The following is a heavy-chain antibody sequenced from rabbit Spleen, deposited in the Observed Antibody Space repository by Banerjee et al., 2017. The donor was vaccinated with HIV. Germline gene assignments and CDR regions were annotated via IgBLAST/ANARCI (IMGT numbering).Heavy chain of an antibody. CDR3: ARDPYSIYMRNL. D-gene: IGHD1-1*01. Sequence: QEQLKESGGGLVQPGGSLKLSCKASGFDFSNYYMNWVRQAPGKGLEWIGCIVTGSASTSYASWAKGRFTISKTSSTTVTLQMTSLTAADTATYFCARDPYSIYMRNLWGPGTLVTVS. CDR1: GFDFSNYYM. CDR2: IVTGSAST. J-gene: IGHJ4*01. V-gene: IGHV1S45*01.